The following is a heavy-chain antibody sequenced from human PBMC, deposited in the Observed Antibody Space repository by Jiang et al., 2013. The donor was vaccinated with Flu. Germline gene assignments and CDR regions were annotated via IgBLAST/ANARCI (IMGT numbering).Heavy chain of an antibody. D-gene: IGHD6-19*01. J-gene: IGHJ4*02. CDR1: GFTFSSYA. CDR3: ANSRGGGWYVDY. V-gene: IGHV3-23*01. CDR2: ISGSGGST. Sequence: VQLLESGGGLVQPGGSLRLSCAASGFTFSSYAMSWVRQAPGKGLEWVSAISGSGGSTYYADSVKGRFTISRDNSKNTLYLQMNSPRAEDTAVYYCANSRGGGWYVDYWGQGTLVTVS.